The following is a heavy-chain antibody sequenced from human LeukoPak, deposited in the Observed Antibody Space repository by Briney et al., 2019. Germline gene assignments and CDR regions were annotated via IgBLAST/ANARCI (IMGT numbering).Heavy chain of an antibody. D-gene: IGHD4-17*01. CDR3: ARVGRGSYGAFDI. CDR2: ISSSSSYT. J-gene: IGHJ3*02. V-gene: IGHV3-11*06. Sequence: GGSLRLSCAASGFTFSDYYMSWIRQAPGKGLEWVSYISSSSSYTNYADSVKGRFTISRDNAKNSLYLQMNSLRAEDTAVCYCARVGRGSYGAFDIWGQGTMVTVSS. CDR1: GFTFSDYY.